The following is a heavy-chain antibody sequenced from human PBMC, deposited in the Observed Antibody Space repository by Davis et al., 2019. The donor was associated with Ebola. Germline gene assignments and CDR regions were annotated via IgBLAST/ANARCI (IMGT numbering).Heavy chain of an antibody. Sequence: GSLRLSCTVSGGSIISSSSYWGWIRQPPRKGLEWIGSIYYSGSTYYNPSLKSRVTISVDTSKNQFSLKLSSVTAADTAVYYCARVRTYGSGSYYNVPYFDYWGQGTLVTVSS. CDR3: ARVRTYGSGSYYNVPYFDY. CDR1: GGSIISSSSY. D-gene: IGHD3-10*01. V-gene: IGHV4-39*01. CDR2: IYYSGST. J-gene: IGHJ4*02.